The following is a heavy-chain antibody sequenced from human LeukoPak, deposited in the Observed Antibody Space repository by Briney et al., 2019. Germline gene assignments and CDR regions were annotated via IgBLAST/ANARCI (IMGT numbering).Heavy chain of an antibody. D-gene: IGHD6-19*01. CDR3: APAGSIAVTDQFYFDY. Sequence: ASVNLSCKASGSTFTSYGISLLRQAHGQGLEWMGWIKRNSGGTNDAQKFQGRVTMTRDTSISTAYMELSRLRSDDTAVYYCAPAGSIAVTDQFYFDYWGQGTLVTVSS. CDR1: GSTFTSYG. J-gene: IGHJ4*02. V-gene: IGHV1-2*02. CDR2: IKRNSGGT.